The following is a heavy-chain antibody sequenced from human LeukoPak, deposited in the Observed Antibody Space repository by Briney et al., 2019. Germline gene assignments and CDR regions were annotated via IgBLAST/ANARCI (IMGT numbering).Heavy chain of an antibody. CDR2: INQDGTEE. CDR1: GFPFSRHS. J-gene: IGHJ4*02. CDR3: ATDQTMIVN. Sequence: HPGGSLRLSCAASGFPFSRHSMSWVRQAPGKGLEWVANINQDGTEEYYMDSVKGRFTISRDDSKNTLYLQMNSLKTEDTAVYYCATDQTMIVNWGQGTLVTVSS. D-gene: IGHD3-22*01. V-gene: IGHV3-7*05.